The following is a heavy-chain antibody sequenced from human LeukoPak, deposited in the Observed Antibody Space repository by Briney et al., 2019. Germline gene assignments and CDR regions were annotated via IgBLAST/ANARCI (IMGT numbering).Heavy chain of an antibody. V-gene: IGHV1-46*01. J-gene: IGHJ6*02. CDR1: GGTFSSYA. Sequence: PGASVTVSCKASGGTFSSYAISWVRQAPGQGLEWMGIINPSGGSTSYAQKFQGRVTMTRDTSTSTVYMELSSLRSEDTAVYYCARARGIVGATDYYGMDVWGQGTTVTVSS. CDR3: ARARGIVGATDYYGMDV. CDR2: INPSGGST. D-gene: IGHD1-26*01.